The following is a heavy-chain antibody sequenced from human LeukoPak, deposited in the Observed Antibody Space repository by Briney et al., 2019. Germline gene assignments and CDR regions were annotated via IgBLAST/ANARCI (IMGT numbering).Heavy chain of an antibody. D-gene: IGHD4-17*01. J-gene: IGHJ4*02. CDR1: GGSISSGDYY. V-gene: IGHV4-30-4*01. Sequence: SQTLSLTCTVSGGSISSGDYYWSWIRQPPGKGLEWIGYIYYSGSTYYNPSLKSRVTISVDTSKNQFSLKLSSVTAADTAVYYSARKPIDDYAQSAGDYWGQGTLVTVSS. CDR3: ARKPIDDYAQSAGDY. CDR2: IYYSGST.